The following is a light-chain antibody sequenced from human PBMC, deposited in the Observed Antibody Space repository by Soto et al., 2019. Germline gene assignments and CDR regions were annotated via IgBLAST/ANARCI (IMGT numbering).Light chain of an antibody. Sequence: EIVLTQSPGTLSLSPGERATLSCRASQSVSSSLAWYQQKPGQAPRLLIHGASSRATGIPDRFSGSGSGTDFTLTISRLEHEDFEVYYCQQYGSSHPVLGGGTKVDIK. J-gene: IGKJ4*01. CDR3: QQYGSSHPV. CDR2: GAS. CDR1: QSVSSS. V-gene: IGKV3-20*01.